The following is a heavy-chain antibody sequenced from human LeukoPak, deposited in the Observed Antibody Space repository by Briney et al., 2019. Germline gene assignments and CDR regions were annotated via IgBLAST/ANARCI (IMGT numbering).Heavy chain of an antibody. D-gene: IGHD2-15*01. Sequence: GGSLRLSCAASGFTFSSYGMHWVRQAPGKGLEWVTFIRYDGSNKYYADSVKGRFTISRDNSKNTLYLQMNSLRAEDTAVYYCAKDALYCSGGSCYPEAFDYWGQGTLVTVSS. V-gene: IGHV3-30*02. CDR2: IRYDGSNK. J-gene: IGHJ4*02. CDR3: AKDALYCSGGSCYPEAFDY. CDR1: GFTFSSYG.